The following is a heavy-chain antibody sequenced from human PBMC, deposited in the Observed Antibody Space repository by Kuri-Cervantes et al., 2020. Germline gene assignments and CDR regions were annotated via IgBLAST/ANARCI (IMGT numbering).Heavy chain of an antibody. V-gene: IGHV3-9*01. CDR2: INWNSGSL. CDR1: GFTFDDYA. J-gene: IGHJ4*02. CDR3: TKGEYSSSWGYFDY. D-gene: IGHD6-13*01. Sequence: SLKIPCAASGFTFDDYAMPWVRQAPGKGLEWVTGINWNSGSLGYAYSVEVRFTISRDNAKNSLYLQMNSLRAEDTALYYCTKGEYSSSWGYFDYWGQGTLVTVSS.